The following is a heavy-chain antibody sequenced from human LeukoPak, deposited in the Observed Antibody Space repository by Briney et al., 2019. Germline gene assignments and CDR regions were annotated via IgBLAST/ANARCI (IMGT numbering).Heavy chain of an antibody. CDR3: ASDPGTVRTTLAYFDY. D-gene: IGHD4-11*01. CDR1: GVTLTGDW. CDR2: IKQDGSEK. J-gene: IGHJ4*02. Sequence: GGSLRLSCEASGVTLTGDWTSWVCQAPGKGLEWVANIKQDGSEKYYVDSVKGRFTISRDNAKNSLYLQVNSLRVEDTAVSYCASDPGTVRTTLAYFDYWGQGTLVTFSS. V-gene: IGHV3-7*01.